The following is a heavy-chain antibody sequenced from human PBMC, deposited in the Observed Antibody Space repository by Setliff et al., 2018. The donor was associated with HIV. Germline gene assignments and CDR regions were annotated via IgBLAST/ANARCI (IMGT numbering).Heavy chain of an antibody. CDR3: AQIGTVITGACNWFEA. D-gene: IGHD3-16*01. CDR1: GGSISSSIYY. J-gene: IGHJ5*02. V-gene: IGHV4-39*07. CDR2: VYYSGTT. Sequence: SETLSLTCTVSGGSISSSIYYWGWIRQPPGKGLEWIGSVYYSGTTYYNPSLKSRVTISVDTSKNQFSLKLSSVTAADTAVYYCAQIGTVITGACNWFEAWGQGSMVTVSS.